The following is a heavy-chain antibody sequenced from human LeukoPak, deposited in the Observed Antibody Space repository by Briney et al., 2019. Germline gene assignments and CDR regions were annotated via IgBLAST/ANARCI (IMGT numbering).Heavy chain of an antibody. J-gene: IGHJ6*03. D-gene: IGHD3-3*01. Sequence: GASVKVSCKASGYTFTNSDINWVRQAPGQGLEWMGWMKPNSGKTGYARKFQGRVTFTRNSSISTAYMDLSSLRSEDTAVYYCARGVRFSDFYYYMDVWGQGTTVTVSS. V-gene: IGHV1-8*03. CDR2: MKPNSGKT. CDR3: ARGVRFSDFYYYMDV. CDR1: GYTFTNSD.